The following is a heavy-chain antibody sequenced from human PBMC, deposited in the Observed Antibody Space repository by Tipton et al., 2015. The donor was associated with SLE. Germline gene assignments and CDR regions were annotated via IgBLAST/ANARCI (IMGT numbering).Heavy chain of an antibody. V-gene: IGHV4-39*07. CDR1: GASISSERHY. J-gene: IGHJ4*02. CDR2: IYYSGST. D-gene: IGHD6-19*01. CDR3: ARAGSSGWYGY. Sequence: TLSLTCTVFGASISSERHYWGWIRQTPGKGLQWIGSIYYSGSTNYNPSLKSRVTISVDTSKNQFSLKLSSVTAADTAVYYCARAGSSGWYGYWGQGTLVTVSS.